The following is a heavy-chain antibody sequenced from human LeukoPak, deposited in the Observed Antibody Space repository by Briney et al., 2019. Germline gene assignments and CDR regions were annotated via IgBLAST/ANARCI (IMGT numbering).Heavy chain of an antibody. J-gene: IGHJ5*02. V-gene: IGHV3-11*01. D-gene: IGHD2-21*01. Sequence: KTGGSLRLSCAASGFTFSDYYMSWIRQAPGKGLEWVSYISSSGSTIYYADFVKGRFTISRDNAKNSLYLQMNSLRAEDTAVYYCAKIAYGPNWFDPWGQGTLVTVSS. CDR2: ISSSGSTI. CDR1: GFTFSDYY. CDR3: AKIAYGPNWFDP.